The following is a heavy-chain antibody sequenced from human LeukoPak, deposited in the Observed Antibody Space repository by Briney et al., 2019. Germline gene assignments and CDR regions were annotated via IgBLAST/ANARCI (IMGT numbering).Heavy chain of an antibody. CDR3: AKDYYITMIVVVITSPLDY. V-gene: IGHV3-23*01. J-gene: IGHJ4*02. Sequence: GGSLRLSCAASGFTFSSYAMSWVRQAPGKGLEWVSAISGSGGSTYYADSVKGRFTISRDNSKNTLYLQMNSLRAENTAVYYCAKDYYITMIVVVITSPLDYWGQGTLVTVSS. D-gene: IGHD3-22*01. CDR2: ISGSGGST. CDR1: GFTFSSYA.